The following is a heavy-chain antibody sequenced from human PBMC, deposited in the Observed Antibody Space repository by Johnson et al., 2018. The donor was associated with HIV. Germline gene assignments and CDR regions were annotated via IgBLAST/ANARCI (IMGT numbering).Heavy chain of an antibody. V-gene: IGHV3-30-3*01. Sequence: SGFTISSYAMHWVRQAPGKGLEWVAVISYDGSNKYYADSVKGRFTISRDNSKNTLYLQMNSLRAEDTAVYYCARDNIVLMVGGAFDIWGQGTMVTVSS. CDR1: GFTISSYA. CDR2: ISYDGSNK. D-gene: IGHD2-8*01. CDR3: ARDNIVLMVGGAFDI. J-gene: IGHJ3*02.